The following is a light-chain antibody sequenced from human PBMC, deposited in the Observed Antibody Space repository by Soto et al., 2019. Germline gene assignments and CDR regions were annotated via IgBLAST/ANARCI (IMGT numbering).Light chain of an antibody. CDR3: QTWGTGIAV. CDR1: SGHSSYA. CDR2: LNSDGSH. V-gene: IGLV4-69*01. J-gene: IGLJ7*01. Sequence: QPVLTQSPSASASLGASVKLTCTLSSGHSSYAIAWHQQQPEKGPRYLMKLNSDGSHSKGDVIPDRFSGSSSGAERYLTISSLQSEDEADYYCQTWGTGIAVFGGGTQLTVL.